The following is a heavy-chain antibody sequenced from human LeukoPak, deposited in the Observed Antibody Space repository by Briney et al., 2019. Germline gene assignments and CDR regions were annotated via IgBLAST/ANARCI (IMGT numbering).Heavy chain of an antibody. J-gene: IGHJ4*02. Sequence: KTSETLSLTCSVSGGSISSSRHSWGWIRQPPGKGLEWIGSMYHSGSTYHNPSFKSRVTISLDMSENQFSLKLSSVTAADTAVYYCASVTTVTPTYYFDYWGQGSLVIVSP. V-gene: IGHV4-39*01. D-gene: IGHD4-17*01. CDR1: GGSISSSRHS. CDR2: MYHSGST. CDR3: ASVTTVTPTYYFDY.